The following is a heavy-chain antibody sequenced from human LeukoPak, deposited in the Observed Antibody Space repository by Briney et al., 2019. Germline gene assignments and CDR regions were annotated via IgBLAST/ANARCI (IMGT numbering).Heavy chain of an antibody. D-gene: IGHD1-7*01. CDR1: GFTFSSYG. CDR2: IWYDGSNK. V-gene: IGHV3-33*06. J-gene: IGHJ4*02. CDR3: AKDRRTTHFIDY. Sequence: GGSLRLSCAASGFTFSSYGMHWVRQAPGKGLEWVAVIWYDGSNKYYADPVKGRFTISRDNSKNTLYLQMNSLRAEDTAVYYCAKDRRTTHFIDYWGQGTLVTVSS.